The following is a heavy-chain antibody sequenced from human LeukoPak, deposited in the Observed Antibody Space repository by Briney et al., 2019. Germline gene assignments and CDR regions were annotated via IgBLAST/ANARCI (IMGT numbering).Heavy chain of an antibody. D-gene: IGHD3-22*01. CDR1: GGSISSYY. CDR2: IYTSGST. CDR3: ARLYYDSSGYRFDY. Sequence: SETLSPTCTVSGGSISSYYWSWIRQPPGKGLEWIGYIYTSGSTNYNPSLKSRVTISVDTSKNQFSLKLSSVTAADTAVYYCARLYYDSSGYRFDYWGQGTLVTVSS. J-gene: IGHJ4*02. V-gene: IGHV4-4*09.